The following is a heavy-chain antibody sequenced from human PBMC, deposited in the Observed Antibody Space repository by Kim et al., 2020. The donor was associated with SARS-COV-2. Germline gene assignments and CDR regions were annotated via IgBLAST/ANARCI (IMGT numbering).Heavy chain of an antibody. V-gene: IGHV4-30-2*04. J-gene: IGHJ1*01. Sequence: YNLTLKSRVTISVETSKNLLSLNLTSVTAADTAVYYCAMRGHRSGWGHLDAWGRGTLVTVSS. CDR3: AMRGHRSGWGHLDA. D-gene: IGHD6-19*01.